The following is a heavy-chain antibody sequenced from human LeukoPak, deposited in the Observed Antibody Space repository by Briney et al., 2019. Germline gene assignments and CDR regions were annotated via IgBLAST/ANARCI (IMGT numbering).Heavy chain of an antibody. Sequence: SETLSLTCTVSGDSITSSSSYYWGWIRQPPGKGLEWIGTISYSGSTYYNPSLKSRVTISVDTSKNQFSLKLSSVTAADTAVYYCARLANSYDYGAFHIWGQGTMVTVSS. CDR2: ISYSGST. V-gene: IGHV4-39*07. J-gene: IGHJ3*02. CDR1: GDSITSSSSYY. D-gene: IGHD5-18*01. CDR3: ARLANSYDYGAFHI.